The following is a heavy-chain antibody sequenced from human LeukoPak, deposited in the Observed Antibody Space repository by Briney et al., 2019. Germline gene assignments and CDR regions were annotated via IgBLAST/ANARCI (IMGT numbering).Heavy chain of an antibody. V-gene: IGHV1-8*01. J-gene: IGHJ4*02. D-gene: IGHD6-6*01. CDR1: GYTFTSYD. CDR2: MNPNSGNT. CDR3: AREPSLHSSSSYNY. Sequence: ASVNVSCTASGYTFTSYDINWVRQAPGQGLEWMGWMNPNSGNTGYAQKFQGRVTMTRDTSITTAYMELTSLSSDDTPVYYCAREPSLHSSSSYNYWGQGTLVTVSS.